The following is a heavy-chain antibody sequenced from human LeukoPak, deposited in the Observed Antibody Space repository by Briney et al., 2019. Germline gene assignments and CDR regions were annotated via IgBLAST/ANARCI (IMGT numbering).Heavy chain of an antibody. V-gene: IGHV3-7*01. CDR1: GFPFSGYW. Sequence: PGGSLRLSCAASGFPFSGYWMDWVRQAPGKGMERVANINQDGSTQYYAASVKGRFTISRDNAKSSLYLQMSILRAEDTAVYYCSRSLDYLGQGALVTVSS. J-gene: IGHJ4*02. CDR2: INQDGSTQ. CDR3: SRSLDY.